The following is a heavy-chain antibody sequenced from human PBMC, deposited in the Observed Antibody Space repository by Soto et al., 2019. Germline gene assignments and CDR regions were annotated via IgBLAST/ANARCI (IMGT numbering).Heavy chain of an antibody. V-gene: IGHV3-11*06. CDR1: GFSVGVNY. CDR2: SSSSGGYT. D-gene: IGHD3-16*01. CDR3: ARSSGRRHVFTFDYGLDV. J-gene: IGHJ6*02. Sequence: QVQLVESGGGLVEPGGSLRLSCAASGFSVGVNYMTWIRQAPGKGLEWLSYSSSSGGYTNYADSVKGRFTISRDNAKNSLYLQMDSLRAEDTAVYFCARSSGRRHVFTFDYGLDVWGQGTTVTVSS.